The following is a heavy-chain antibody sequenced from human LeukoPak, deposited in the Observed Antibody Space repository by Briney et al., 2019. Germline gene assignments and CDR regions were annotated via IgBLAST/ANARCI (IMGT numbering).Heavy chain of an antibody. D-gene: IGHD5-18*01. J-gene: IGHJ4*02. V-gene: IGHV3-30-3*01. CDR1: GFTFSNYA. CDR2: ISYDGSNK. CDR3: ARDFSSAMVTLPFDY. Sequence: SLRLSCAASGFTFSNYAIHWVRQAPGKGLEWVAVISYDGSNKYYADSVKGRFTISRDNSKNTLYLQMNSLRAEDTGVYYCARDFSSAMVTLPFDYWGQGTLVTVSS.